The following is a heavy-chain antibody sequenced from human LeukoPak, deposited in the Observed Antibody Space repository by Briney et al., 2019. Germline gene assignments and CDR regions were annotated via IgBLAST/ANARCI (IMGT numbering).Heavy chain of an antibody. D-gene: IGHD2-8*02. CDR2: ISSSSSYI. CDR1: GFTFSNYN. J-gene: IGHJ4*02. V-gene: IGHV3-21*01. Sequence: PGGSLRLSCAASGFTFSNYNMNWVRQAPGKGLEWVSSISSSSSYIDYADSVKGRFTISRDNTKNSLYLQMNSLRAEDTAVYYCARDSPYGTAGYWGQGTLVTVSS. CDR3: ARDSPYGTAGY.